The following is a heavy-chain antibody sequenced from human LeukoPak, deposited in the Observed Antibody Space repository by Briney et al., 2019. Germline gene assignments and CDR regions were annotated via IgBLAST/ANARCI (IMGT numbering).Heavy chain of an antibody. CDR1: GFTVSSNY. CDR3: ARDSGYEAIISEDAFDI. Sequence: PGGSLRLSCAASGFTVSSNYMSWVRQAPGKGLEWVSVIYSGGSTYYADCVKGRFTIFRDNSKHTLYLQMNSLRAEDTAVYYCARDSGYEAIISEDAFDIWGQGTMVTVSS. V-gene: IGHV3-66*01. CDR2: IYSGGST. D-gene: IGHD5-12*01. J-gene: IGHJ3*02.